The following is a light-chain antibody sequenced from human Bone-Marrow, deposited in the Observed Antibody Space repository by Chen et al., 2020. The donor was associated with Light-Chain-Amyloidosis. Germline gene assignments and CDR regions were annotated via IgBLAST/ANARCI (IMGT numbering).Light chain of an antibody. V-gene: IGKV4-1*01. CDR1: QSVLYSSNNKNY. CDR3: QQYYSTPWT. J-gene: IGKJ1*01. CDR2: WAS. Sequence: DIVMTQSPDSLAVSLGERATINCKSSQSVLYSSNNKNYLAWYQQKPGQPPKLLIYWASTRESGVPDRLSGSGSGTDVTLTIRSLQAEDVAGYYCQQYYSTPWTFRHGTKVEIK.